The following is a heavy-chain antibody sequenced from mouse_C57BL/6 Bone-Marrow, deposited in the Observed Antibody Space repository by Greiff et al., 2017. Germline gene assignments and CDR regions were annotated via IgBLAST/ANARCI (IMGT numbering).Heavy chain of an antibody. CDR2: IRSKSSNYAT. CDR3: VGGRGGDSSVDWYFDV. D-gene: IGHD1-1*01. Sequence: EVKVVESGGGLLQPKGSLKLSCPASGFTFNTYAMHWFRQAPGKGLEWVARIRSKSSNYATYYADSVKDRFTISRDDSQSMLCLQMNNLKTEHTAMCYGVGGRGGDSSVDWYFDVWGTGTTVTVSS. J-gene: IGHJ1*03. V-gene: IGHV10-3*01. CDR1: GFTFNTYA.